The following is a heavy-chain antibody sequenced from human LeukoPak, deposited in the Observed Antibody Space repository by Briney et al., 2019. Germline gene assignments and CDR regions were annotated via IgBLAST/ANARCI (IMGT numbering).Heavy chain of an antibody. CDR3: AKDRELSPYYYYYYGMDV. D-gene: IGHD3-16*02. Sequence: GGSLRLSCAASGFTFSSYAMSWVRQAPGKGLEWVSAISGSGGSTYYADSVKGRFTISRDNSKNTLYLQMNSLRAEDTAVYYRAKDRELSPYYYYYYGMDVWGKGTTVTVSS. J-gene: IGHJ6*04. CDR2: ISGSGGST. CDR1: GFTFSSYA. V-gene: IGHV3-23*01.